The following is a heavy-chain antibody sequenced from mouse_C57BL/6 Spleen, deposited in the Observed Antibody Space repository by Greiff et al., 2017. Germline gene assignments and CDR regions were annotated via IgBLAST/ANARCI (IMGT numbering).Heavy chain of an antibody. CDR2: IYPGDGDT. V-gene: IGHV1-82*01. CDR1: GYAFSGSW. D-gene: IGHD4-1*01. J-gene: IGHJ2*01. Sequence: QVQLQQSGPELVKPGASVKISCKASGYAFSGSWMNWVKQRPGKGLEWIGRIYPGDGDTNYNGKFKGKATLTADKSSSTAYMQLSSLTSEDSAVYFCARGNWGDYWGQGTTLTVSS. CDR3: ARGNWGDY.